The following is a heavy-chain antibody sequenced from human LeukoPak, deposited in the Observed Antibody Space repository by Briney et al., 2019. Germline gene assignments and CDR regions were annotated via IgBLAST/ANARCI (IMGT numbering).Heavy chain of an antibody. CDR1: GFTFSIYA. D-gene: IGHD1-26*01. CDR2: ISSNSDTI. J-gene: IGHJ4*02. Sequence: GGSLRLSCVASGFTFSIYAMNWVRQAPGKGLEWISYISSNSDTIYYADSMRGRFTVSRDNAKNSLYLQMNSLRDEGTAVYYCAKDTRGIEYWGQGTLVTVSS. CDR3: AKDTRGIEY. V-gene: IGHV3-48*02.